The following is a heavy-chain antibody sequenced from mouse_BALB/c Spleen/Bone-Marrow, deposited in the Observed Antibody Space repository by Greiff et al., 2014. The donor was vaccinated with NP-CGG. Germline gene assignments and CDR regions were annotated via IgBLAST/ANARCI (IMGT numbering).Heavy chain of an antibody. Sequence: VQLQQSGPELVKPGASVKMSCKASGYTFTSYIMHWVKQEPGQGLEWIGYINPYNDGTKYNEKFKGKATLTSGKSSSTAYMELSSLTSEDSAVYYCARRWLPYAMDYWGQGTSVTVSS. D-gene: IGHD2-3*01. CDR1: GYTFTSYI. V-gene: IGHV1-14*01. J-gene: IGHJ4*01. CDR3: ARRWLPYAMDY. CDR2: INPYNDGT.